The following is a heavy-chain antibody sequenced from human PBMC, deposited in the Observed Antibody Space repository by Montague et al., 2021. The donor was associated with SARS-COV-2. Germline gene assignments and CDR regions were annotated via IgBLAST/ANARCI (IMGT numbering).Heavy chain of an antibody. D-gene: IGHD1-26*01. J-gene: IGHJ4*02. Sequence: SLRLSCAASGFTFSSYAMHWVRQAPGKGLEWVAIISYDGSNKYHADSVKGRFTISRDNSKNTLYLQMNSLRGEDTAVYYCARDGGSYSDYWGQGTLVTVSS. CDR3: ARDGGSYSDY. CDR1: GFTFSSYA. V-gene: IGHV3-30*04. CDR2: ISYDGSNK.